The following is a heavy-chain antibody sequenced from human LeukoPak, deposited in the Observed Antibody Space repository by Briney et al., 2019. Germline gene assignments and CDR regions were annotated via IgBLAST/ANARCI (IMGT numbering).Heavy chain of an antibody. V-gene: IGHV4-59*01. CDR3: AGVCYGGGYYYYYMDV. J-gene: IGHJ6*03. CDR1: GGSISSYY. D-gene: IGHD2-2*01. Sequence: SESLSLTCTVSGGSISSYYWSWIRQPPGKGLEWIGYIYYSGSTNYNPSLKSRVTISVDTSKNQFSLKLSSVTAADTAVYYCAGVCYGGGYYYYYMDVWGKGTTVTVSS. CDR2: IYYSGST.